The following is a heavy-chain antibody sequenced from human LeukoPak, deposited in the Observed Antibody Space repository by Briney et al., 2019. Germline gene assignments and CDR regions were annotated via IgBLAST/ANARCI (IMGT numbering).Heavy chain of an antibody. Sequence: GGSLRLSCAASGFTFDDYAMHWVRQAPGKGLEWVSGISWNSGSIGYADSVKGRFTVSRDNAKNSLYLQMNSLRAEDTALYYCAKDFYGSGSNYFDYWGQGTLVTVSS. CDR1: GFTFDDYA. D-gene: IGHD3-10*01. CDR2: ISWNSGSI. CDR3: AKDFYGSGSNYFDY. J-gene: IGHJ4*02. V-gene: IGHV3-9*01.